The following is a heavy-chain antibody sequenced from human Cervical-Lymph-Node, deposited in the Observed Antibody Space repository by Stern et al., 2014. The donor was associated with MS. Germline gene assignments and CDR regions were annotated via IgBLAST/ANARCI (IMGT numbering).Heavy chain of an antibody. V-gene: IGHV4-31*03. CDR3: ASYLGGFFDY. D-gene: IGHD4-23*01. Sequence: VQLVESGPGLVKPSQTLSLTCTGSGGPMISGGYYWRWIRQHPGKGLEWIGYIDYTGTTYYNPSHKSRVTISVYTSRKQFSLKLRSVTAADTAVYYCASYLGGFFDYWGQGTLVTVSS. J-gene: IGHJ4*02. CDR1: GGPMISGGYY. CDR2: IDYTGTT.